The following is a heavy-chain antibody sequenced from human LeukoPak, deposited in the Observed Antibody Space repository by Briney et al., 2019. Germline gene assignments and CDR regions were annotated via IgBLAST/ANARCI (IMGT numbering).Heavy chain of an antibody. V-gene: IGHV4-59*01. J-gene: IGHJ1*01. CDR2: IYYSGST. Sequence: PSETLSLTCTVSGGSISSYYWSWIRQPPGKGLEGIGYIYYSGSTNYNPSLKSRVTISVDTSKNQFSLKLSSLTAADTAVYYGASSHPEYFQHWGQGTLVTVSS. CDR1: GGSISSYY. CDR3: ASSHPEYFQH.